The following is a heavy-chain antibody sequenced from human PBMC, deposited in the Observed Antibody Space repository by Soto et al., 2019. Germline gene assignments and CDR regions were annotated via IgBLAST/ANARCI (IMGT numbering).Heavy chain of an antibody. J-gene: IGHJ4*02. V-gene: IGHV1-8*01. D-gene: IGHD3-22*01. CDR2: MNPNSGNT. Sequence: GASVKVSCKASGYTFTSYDINWVRQATGQGLEWMGWMNPNSGNTGYAQKFQGRVTMTGNTSISTAYMELSSLRSEDTAVYYCARRSRTYYYDSSGYFHFDYWGQGTLVTVSS. CDR3: ARRSRTYYYDSSGYFHFDY. CDR1: GYTFTSYD.